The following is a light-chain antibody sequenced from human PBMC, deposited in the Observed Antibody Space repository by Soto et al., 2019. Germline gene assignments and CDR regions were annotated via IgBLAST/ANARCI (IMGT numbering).Light chain of an antibody. CDR1: QSINSW. V-gene: IGKV1-5*03. J-gene: IGKJ4*01. CDR2: KAS. Sequence: DIQMTQSPSTLSASVGDRVTITCRASQSINSWLAWYQQKPGRAPKLLIYKASSLESGVPSRFSGSGSGTEFTLTIDSLQPDDFATYYCQQHNGLPRTFGGGTKVEIK. CDR3: QQHNGLPRT.